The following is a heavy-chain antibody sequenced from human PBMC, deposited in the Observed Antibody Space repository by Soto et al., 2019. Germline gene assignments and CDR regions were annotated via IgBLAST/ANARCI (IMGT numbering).Heavy chain of an antibody. Sequence: PSETLSLTCAVSGGSIIRSNWWSWVRQPPGKGLEWIGEIFHSGSTKYNPSLKSRVTISLDTSKNQFSLKLSSVTAADTAVYYCARGSSIAGLYYGMDVWGQGTTVTVSS. D-gene: IGHD6-6*01. J-gene: IGHJ6*02. CDR1: GGSIIRSNW. CDR3: ARGSSIAGLYYGMDV. CDR2: IFHSGST. V-gene: IGHV4-4*02.